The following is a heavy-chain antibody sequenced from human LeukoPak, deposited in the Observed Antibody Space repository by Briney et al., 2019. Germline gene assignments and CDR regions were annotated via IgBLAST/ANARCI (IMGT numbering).Heavy chain of an antibody. J-gene: IGHJ4*02. V-gene: IGHV3-30*18. Sequence: GRSLRLSCAASGFTFSSYGMHWVRRAPGKGLEWVAVISYDGSNKYYADSVKGRFTISRDNSKNTLYLQMNSLRAEDTAVYYCAKDDRVVRHLPDFDYWGQGTLVTVSS. CDR1: GFTFSSYG. D-gene: IGHD2-15*01. CDR3: AKDDRVVRHLPDFDY. CDR2: ISYDGSNK.